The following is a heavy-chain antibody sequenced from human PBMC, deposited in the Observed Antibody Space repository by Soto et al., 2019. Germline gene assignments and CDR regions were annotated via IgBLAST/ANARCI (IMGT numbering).Heavy chain of an antibody. J-gene: IGHJ3*01. D-gene: IGHD6-19*01. CDR1: GDSVSSNSAA. V-gene: IGHV6-1*01. Sequence: LSLTCAISGDSVSSNSAAWNWIRQSPSRGLEWLGRTYYRSKWYNDYAVSVKSRITINPDTSKNQFSLQLNSVTPEDTAVYYCARVDLPGIAVAGVSAFDFWGQGTMVTVSS. CDR3: ARVDLPGIAVAGVSAFDF. CDR2: TYYRSKWYN.